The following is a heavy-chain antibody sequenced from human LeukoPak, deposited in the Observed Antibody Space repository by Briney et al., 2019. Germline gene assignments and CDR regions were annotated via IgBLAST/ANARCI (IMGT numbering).Heavy chain of an antibody. CDR3: AKDQHQIVVANFDY. J-gene: IGHJ4*02. CDR1: GFTFSSYA. CDR2: ISGSGGST. Sequence: GGSLRLSCAASGFTFSSYAMSWVRQAPGMGLEWVSAISGSGGSTYYADSVKGRFTISRDNSKNTLYLQMNSLRAEDTAVYYCAKDQHQIVVANFDYWGQGTLVTVSS. D-gene: IGHD3-22*01. V-gene: IGHV3-23*01.